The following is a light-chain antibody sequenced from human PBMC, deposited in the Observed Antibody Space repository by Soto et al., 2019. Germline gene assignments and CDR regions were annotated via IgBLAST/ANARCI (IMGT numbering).Light chain of an antibody. CDR1: QSVSSSY. J-gene: IGKJ1*01. V-gene: IGKV3-20*01. Sequence: EIVLTQSPGTLSLSPWERATLSCRASQSVSSSYLAWYQQKPGQAPRLLIYGASSRATGIPDRFSGSGSGTYFTLTISRLEPEDFAVYYCQQYGSSLTWTFGQGTKVEIK. CDR3: QQYGSSLTWT. CDR2: GAS.